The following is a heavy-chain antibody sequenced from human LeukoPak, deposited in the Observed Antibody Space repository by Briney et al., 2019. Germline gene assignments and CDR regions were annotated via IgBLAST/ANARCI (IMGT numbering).Heavy chain of an antibody. CDR1: GGSISSSSYY. CDR3: ATDQVAVAGKV. CDR2: IYYSGST. D-gene: IGHD6-19*01. V-gene: IGHV4-39*07. J-gene: IGHJ4*02. Sequence: SETLSLTCTVSGGSISSSSYYWGWIRQPPGKGLEWIGSIYYSGSTYYNPSLKSRVTITADTSTDTAYMELSSLRSEDTAVYYCATDQVAVAGKVWGQGTLVTVSS.